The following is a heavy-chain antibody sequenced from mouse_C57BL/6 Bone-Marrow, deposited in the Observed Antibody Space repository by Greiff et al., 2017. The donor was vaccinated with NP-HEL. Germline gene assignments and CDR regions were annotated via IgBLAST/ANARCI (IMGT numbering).Heavy chain of an antibody. CDR2: IRLKSDNYAT. D-gene: IGHD1-1*01. J-gene: IGHJ4*01. V-gene: IGHV6-3*01. Sequence: EVQLVESGGGLVQPGGSMKLSCVASGFTFSNYWMNWVRQSPEKGLEWVAQIRLKSDNYATHYAESVKGRFTISRDDSKSSVYLQMNNLRAEDTGIYYCTGAITTVAYAMDYWGQGTSVTVSS. CDR1: GFTFSNYW. CDR3: TGAITTVAYAMDY.